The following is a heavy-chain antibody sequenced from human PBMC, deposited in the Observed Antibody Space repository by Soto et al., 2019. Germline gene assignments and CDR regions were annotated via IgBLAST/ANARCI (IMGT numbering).Heavy chain of an antibody. CDR3: ASASGDSSGYSFDY. CDR2: INYSANT. J-gene: IGHJ4*02. CDR1: GGSISSAENF. Sequence: QVQLQESGPGLVRPSQTLSLRCSVSGGSISSAENFWSWVRQPPGKGLEWIGYINYSANTYFNPSPQSRLAISVDTSNNQFSLRLTSVTAADSAVYYCASASGDSSGYSFDYWGQGTLVTVSS. D-gene: IGHD3-22*01. V-gene: IGHV4-30-4*01.